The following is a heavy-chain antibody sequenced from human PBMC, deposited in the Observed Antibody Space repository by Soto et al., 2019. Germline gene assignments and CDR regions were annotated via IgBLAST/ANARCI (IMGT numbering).Heavy chain of an antibody. V-gene: IGHV4-30-2*01. Sequence: QLQLQESGSGLVKPSQTLSLTCAVSGGSISSGGYSWSWILQPPGKGLEWIGYIYHSGSTYYNPSLKSRVTISVDRSKNQFSLKLSSVTAADTAVYYCARALGRKYSNGSGWFDPWGQGTLVTVSS. CDR2: IYHSGST. CDR3: ARALGRKYSNGSGWFDP. D-gene: IGHD4-4*01. CDR1: GGSISSGGYS. J-gene: IGHJ5*02.